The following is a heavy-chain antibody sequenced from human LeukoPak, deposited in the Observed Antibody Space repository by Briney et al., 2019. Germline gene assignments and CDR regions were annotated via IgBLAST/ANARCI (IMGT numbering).Heavy chain of an antibody. V-gene: IGHV3-21*01. Sequence: KPGGSLRLSCAASGFTFSSYSMNWVRQAPGKGLEWVSSISSSSSYIYYADSVKGRFTISRDNAKNSLYLQMNSLRAEDTAVYYCARDPVRGVIIDNWFDPWGQGTLVTVSS. D-gene: IGHD3-10*01. CDR1: GFTFSSYS. CDR2: ISSSSSYI. CDR3: ARDPVRGVIIDNWFDP. J-gene: IGHJ5*02.